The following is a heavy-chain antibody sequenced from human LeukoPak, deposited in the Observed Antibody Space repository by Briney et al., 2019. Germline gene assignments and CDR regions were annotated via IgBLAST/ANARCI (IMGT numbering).Heavy chain of an antibody. Sequence: GGSLRLSCAASGFTFSSYSMSWVRQAPGKGLEWVSAIRDSGSSTHYADSVKGRFTTSRDNSKNTLFLQMNSLRAEDTAIYYCAKYGPQDSGSSHFDYWGQGALVTVSS. CDR3: AKYGPQDSGSSHFDY. D-gene: IGHD1-26*01. CDR1: GFTFSSYS. V-gene: IGHV3-23*01. J-gene: IGHJ4*02. CDR2: IRDSGSST.